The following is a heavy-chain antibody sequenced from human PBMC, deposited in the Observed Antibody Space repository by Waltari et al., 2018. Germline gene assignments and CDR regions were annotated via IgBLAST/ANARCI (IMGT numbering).Heavy chain of an antibody. Sequence: QLHLQESGPGLAKPSATPSPTCLVPACSISNRDYYWGWIRQPPGRGLEGIGSIFYMGSTYLNPSLKSRVSMSVDTSNNHFSLKLHSVTAADTAMYVCARGWGTVSASKGTPPNWFDPWGQGTLVTVSS. J-gene: IGHJ5*02. CDR2: IFYMGST. CDR3: ARGWGTVSASKGTPPNWFDP. CDR1: ACSISNRDYY. V-gene: IGHV4-39*07. D-gene: IGHD3-16*01.